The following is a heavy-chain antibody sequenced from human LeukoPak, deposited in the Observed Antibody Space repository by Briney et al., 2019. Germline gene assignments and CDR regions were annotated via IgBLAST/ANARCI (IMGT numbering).Heavy chain of an antibody. V-gene: IGHV4-59*08. CDR3: ATQTGEIYGMDV. CDR2: IYYSGGT. J-gene: IGHJ6*02. D-gene: IGHD7-27*01. Sequence: PSETLSLTCTVSGGSIGGYYWSWIRQPPGKGLDWIGYIYYSGGTNYNPSLKSRVTISVDTSKNQFSLKLSSVTAADTAVYYCATQTGEIYGMDVWGQGPRSPSP. CDR1: GGSIGGYY.